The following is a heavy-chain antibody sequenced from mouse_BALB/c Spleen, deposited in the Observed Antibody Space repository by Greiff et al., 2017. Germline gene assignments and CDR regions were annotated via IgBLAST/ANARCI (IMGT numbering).Heavy chain of an antibody. CDR2: ISYSGST. V-gene: IGHV3-2*02. CDR1: GYSITSDYA. Sequence: VQLQQSGPGLVKPSQSLSLTCTVTGYSITSDYAWNWIRQFPGNKLEWMGYISYSGSTSYNPSLKSRISITRDTSKNQFFLQLNSVTTEDTATYYCARGYYGYYWGQGTTLTVSS. J-gene: IGHJ2*01. D-gene: IGHD1-2*01. CDR3: ARGYYGYY.